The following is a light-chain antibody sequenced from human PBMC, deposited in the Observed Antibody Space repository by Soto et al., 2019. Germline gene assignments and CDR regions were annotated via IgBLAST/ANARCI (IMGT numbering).Light chain of an antibody. CDR1: QGISSY. Sequence: IQLAQSTYFLSASVGDRVTITCRASQGISSYLAWYQQKPGKAPKLLIYAASTLQSGVPSRFSGSGSGTEFTLTISSLQPDDFATYYCQHYNSYSEAFGQGTKVDIK. J-gene: IGKJ1*01. V-gene: IGKV1-9*01. CDR2: AAS. CDR3: QHYNSYSEA.